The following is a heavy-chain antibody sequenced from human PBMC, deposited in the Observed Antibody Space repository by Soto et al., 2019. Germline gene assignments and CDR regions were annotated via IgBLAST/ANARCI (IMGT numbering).Heavy chain of an antibody. Sequence: PSETLSLTCAVYGGSFSGYYWSWIRQPPGKGLEWIGEINHSGSTNYNPSLKSRVTISVDTSKNQFSLKLSSVTAADTAVYYCARGVGYSYGTYYMDVWGKGTTVTVSS. CDR3: ARGVGYSYGTYYMDV. CDR2: INHSGST. CDR1: GGSFSGYY. V-gene: IGHV4-34*01. J-gene: IGHJ6*03. D-gene: IGHD5-18*01.